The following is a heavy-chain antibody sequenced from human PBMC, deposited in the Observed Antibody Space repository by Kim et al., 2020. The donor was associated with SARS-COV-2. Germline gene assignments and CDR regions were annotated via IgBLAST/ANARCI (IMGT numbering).Heavy chain of an antibody. D-gene: IGHD3-3*01. CDR1: GFIFDDYA. CDR3: AKDGLDWRSAWWYFDL. CDR2: TNWNSDNI. V-gene: IGHV3-9*01. Sequence: GGSLRLSCAASGFIFDDYAMHWVRQAPGKGLEWVSGTNWNSDNIAYADSVKGRFTISRDNAKNFLYLQMNSLRPEDTAVYYCAKDGLDWRSAWWYFDLWGRGTLVTVSS. J-gene: IGHJ2*01.